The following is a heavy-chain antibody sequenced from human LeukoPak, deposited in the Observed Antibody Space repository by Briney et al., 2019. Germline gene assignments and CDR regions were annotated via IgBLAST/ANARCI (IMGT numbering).Heavy chain of an antibody. Sequence: ASVKVFCKASGYTFTSYDINWVRQATGQGLEWMGWMNPNSGNTGYAQKFQGRVTITRNTSISTAYMELSSLRSDDRAVYYCARSMNMITFGGVIADTLFDYWGQGTLVTVSS. V-gene: IGHV1-8*03. CDR3: ARSMNMITFGGVIADTLFDY. D-gene: IGHD3-16*02. CDR1: GYTFTSYD. J-gene: IGHJ4*02. CDR2: MNPNSGNT.